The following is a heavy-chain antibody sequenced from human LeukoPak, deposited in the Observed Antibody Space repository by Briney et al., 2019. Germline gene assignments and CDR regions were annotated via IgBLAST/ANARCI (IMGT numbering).Heavy chain of an antibody. CDR2: INHSGST. D-gene: IGHD2-2*01. Sequence: SETLSLTCTVSGGSISSYYWSWIRQPPGKGLEWIGEINHSGSTNYNPSLKSRVTISVDTSKNQFSLKLSSVTAADTAVYYCARVGYCSSTSCQGWFDPWGQGTLVTVSS. J-gene: IGHJ5*02. V-gene: IGHV4-34*01. CDR1: GGSISSYY. CDR3: ARVGYCSSTSCQGWFDP.